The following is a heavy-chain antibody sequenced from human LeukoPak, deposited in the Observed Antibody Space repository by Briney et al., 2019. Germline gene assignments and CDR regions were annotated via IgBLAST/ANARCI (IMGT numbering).Heavy chain of an antibody. CDR2: ISWNSGSI. CDR3: AKHIAAAAGTPADY. J-gene: IGHJ4*02. D-gene: IGHD6-13*01. V-gene: IGHV3-9*01. Sequence: GGSLRLSCAASGFTFDDYAMHWVRQAPGKGLEWVSGISWNSGSIGYADSVKGRFTISRDNAKNSLYLQMNSLRAEDTALYYCAKHIAAAAGTPADYWGQGTLVTVSS. CDR1: GFTFDDYA.